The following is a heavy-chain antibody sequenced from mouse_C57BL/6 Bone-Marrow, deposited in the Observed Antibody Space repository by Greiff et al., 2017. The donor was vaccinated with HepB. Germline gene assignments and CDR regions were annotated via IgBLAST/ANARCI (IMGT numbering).Heavy chain of an antibody. CDR3: ARDKGDFTLYWYFDV. CDR2: INYDGSST. Sequence: EVNLVESEGGLVQPGSSMKLSCTASGFTFSDYYMAWVRQVPEKGLEWVANINYDGSSTYYLDSLKSRFIISRDNAKNILYLQMSSLKSEDTATYYCARDKGDFTLYWYFDVWGTGTTVTVSS. J-gene: IGHJ1*03. CDR1: GFTFSDYY. D-gene: IGHD2-13*01. V-gene: IGHV5-16*01.